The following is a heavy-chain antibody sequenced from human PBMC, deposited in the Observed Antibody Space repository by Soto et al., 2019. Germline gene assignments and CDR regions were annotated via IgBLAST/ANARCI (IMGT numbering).Heavy chain of an antibody. D-gene: IGHD6-25*01. CDR2: INWNGASA. CDR1: GFTFDNYA. CDR3: ARGLNKAALSFEY. J-gene: IGHJ4*01. V-gene: IGHV3-20*04. Sequence: GGSLRLSCTVSGFTFDNYAMSWVRQAPGKGLEWISGINWNGASAGYAESVKGRFTISRDNAKNSLYLQINCLRAEDTALYYCARGLNKAALSFEYWGQGT.